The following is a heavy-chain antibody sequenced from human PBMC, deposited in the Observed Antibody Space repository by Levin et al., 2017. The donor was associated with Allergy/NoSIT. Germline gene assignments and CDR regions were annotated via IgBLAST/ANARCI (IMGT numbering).Heavy chain of an antibody. CDR1: GFTFGDYA. Sequence: PGGSLRLSCTGSGFTFGDYAMSWVRQAPGKGLEWVGFIRNKAHGGTTEYAASVKGRLTISRDDAKSIAYLQMNSLKNEDTAVSFCARGGPPISDYNSGSYRDGYFDYWGQGTLVTVSS. CDR2: IRNKAHGGTT. D-gene: IGHD3-16*02. J-gene: IGHJ4*02. V-gene: IGHV3-49*04. CDR3: ARGGPPISDYNSGSYRDGYFDY.